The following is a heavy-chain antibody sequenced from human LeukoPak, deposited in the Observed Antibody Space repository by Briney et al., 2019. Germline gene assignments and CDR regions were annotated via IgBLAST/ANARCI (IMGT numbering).Heavy chain of an antibody. CDR3: AKRHDSNGPTRYFDY. CDR2: VSGSGGTT. J-gene: IGHJ4*02. CDR1: GFSFSGYA. Sequence: GGSLRLSCAASGFSFSGYAMSWVRQAPGKGLEWVSSVSGSGGTTYYADSVKGRFTISRDNSKNTVDLQVNSLRAEDTAVYYCAKRHDSNGPTRYFDYWGQGILVTVSS. V-gene: IGHV3-23*01. D-gene: IGHD3-22*01.